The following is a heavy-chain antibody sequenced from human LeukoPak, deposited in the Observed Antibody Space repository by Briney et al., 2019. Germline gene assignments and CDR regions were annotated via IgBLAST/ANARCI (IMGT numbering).Heavy chain of an antibody. V-gene: IGHV3-30*18. J-gene: IGHJ4*02. CDR3: AKKGSLVSPGNYFDY. CDR2: ISYDGSNK. Sequence: PGGSLRLSCAASGFTFSSYGMHWVRQAPGKGLEWVAVISYDGSNKYYADSVKGRLTISRDNSKNTLYLQMNSLRAEDTAVYYCAKKGSLVSPGNYFDYWGQGTLVTVSS. CDR1: GFTFSSYG. D-gene: IGHD2-2*01.